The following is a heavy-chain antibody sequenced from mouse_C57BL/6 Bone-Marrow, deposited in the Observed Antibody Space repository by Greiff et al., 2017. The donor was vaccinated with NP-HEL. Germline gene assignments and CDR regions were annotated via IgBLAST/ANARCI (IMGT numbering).Heavy chain of an antibody. D-gene: IGHD6-1*01. CDR3: TRERPRGDYYAMDY. V-gene: IGHV1-15*01. Sequence: QVQLQQSGAELVRPGASVTLSCKASGYTFTDYEMHWVKQTPVHGLEWIGAIDPETGGTAYNQKFKGKAILTADKSSSTAYMELRSLTSEDSAVYYCTRERPRGDYYAMDYWGQGTSVTVSS. CDR2: IDPETGGT. CDR1: GYTFTDYE. J-gene: IGHJ4*01.